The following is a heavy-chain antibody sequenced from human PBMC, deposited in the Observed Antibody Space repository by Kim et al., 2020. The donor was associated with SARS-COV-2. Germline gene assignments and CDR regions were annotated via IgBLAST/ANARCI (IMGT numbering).Heavy chain of an antibody. CDR1: GGSISSYY. D-gene: IGHD1-26*01. Sequence: SETLSLTCTVSGGSISSYYWSWIRQPPGKGLEWIGYIYYSGSTNYNPSLKSRVTISVDTSKNQFSLKLSSVTAADTAVYYCARGKWEHLFDYWGQGTLVT. V-gene: IGHV4-59*01. J-gene: IGHJ4*02. CDR3: ARGKWEHLFDY. CDR2: IYYSGST.